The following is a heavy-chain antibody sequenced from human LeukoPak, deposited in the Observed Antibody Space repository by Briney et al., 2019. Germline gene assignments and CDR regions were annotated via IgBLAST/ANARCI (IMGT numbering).Heavy chain of an antibody. Sequence: VASVKVSCKASGYTFTGYYMHWVRQAPGQGLEWMGWINPNSGGTNYAQKFQGWVTMTRDTSISTAYMELSRLRSDDTAVYHCARSSILTGTDDAFDIWGQGTMVTVSS. D-gene: IGHD3-9*01. CDR1: GYTFTGYY. J-gene: IGHJ3*02. CDR3: ARSSILTGTDDAFDI. V-gene: IGHV1-2*04. CDR2: INPNSGGT.